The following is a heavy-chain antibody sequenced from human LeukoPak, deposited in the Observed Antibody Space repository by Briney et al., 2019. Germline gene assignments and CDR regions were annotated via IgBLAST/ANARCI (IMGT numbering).Heavy chain of an antibody. D-gene: IGHD4-17*01. CDR2: ISSSSSYI. J-gene: IGHJ3*02. CDR3: ARDIGNGDYVDAFDI. CDR1: GFTFSSYS. Sequence: GGSLRLSCAASGFTFSSYSMNWVRQAPGKGLEWVSSISSSSSYIYYADSVKGRFTISRDHAKNSLYLQMNSLRAEDTAVYYCARDIGNGDYVDAFDIWGQGTMVTVSS. V-gene: IGHV3-21*01.